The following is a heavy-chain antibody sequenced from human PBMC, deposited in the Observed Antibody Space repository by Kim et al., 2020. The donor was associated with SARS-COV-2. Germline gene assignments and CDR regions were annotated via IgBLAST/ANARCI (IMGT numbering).Heavy chain of an antibody. CDR2: ISSSSSYT. V-gene: IGHV3-11*03. CDR3: ARSTTSSGWSAYNY. D-gene: IGHD6-19*01. CDR1: GFTFSDYY. Sequence: GGSLRLSCAASGFTFSDYYMSWIRQAPGKGLEWLSKISSSSSYTDYADSVKGRFTISRDNAKNSLFLQMNGLRADDTAVYYCARSTTSSGWSAYNYWGQGTLVTVSS. J-gene: IGHJ4*02.